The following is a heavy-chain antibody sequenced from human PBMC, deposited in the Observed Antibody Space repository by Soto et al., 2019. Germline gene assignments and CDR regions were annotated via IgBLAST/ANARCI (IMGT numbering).Heavy chain of an antibody. CDR2: LAVPYTGAQT. D-gene: IGHD6-19*01. J-gene: IGHJ4*02. Sequence: PGGSLRLSCTASGFNFGNYAMGWARQAPGKGLEWLSSLAVPYTGAQTYYADSVAGRLTVSRDDSKNTLYLEPNSLRAEDTAVYYCAKDWGRIAVAGWTDWGPGTLVTVSS. CDR1: GFNFGNYA. CDR3: AKDWGRIAVAGWTD. V-gene: IGHV3-23*01.